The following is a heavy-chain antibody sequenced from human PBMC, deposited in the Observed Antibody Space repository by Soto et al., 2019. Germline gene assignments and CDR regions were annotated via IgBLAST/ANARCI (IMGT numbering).Heavy chain of an antibody. CDR2: ISPYNGNT. CDR3: AREYLDYYDTSGYYY. D-gene: IGHD3-22*01. J-gene: IGHJ4*02. V-gene: IGHV1-18*04. CDR1: GFTFSDYG. Sequence: GASVKVSCKASGFTFSDYGITWVRQAPGQGLEWMGRISPYNGNTNYAQSVQGRVTMTTDTSTNTVYMELRRLTSDDTAVYYCAREYLDYYDTSGYYYWGQGTLVTVSS.